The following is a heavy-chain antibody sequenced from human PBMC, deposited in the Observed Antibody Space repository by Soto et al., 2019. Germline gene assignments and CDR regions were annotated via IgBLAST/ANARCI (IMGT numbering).Heavy chain of an antibody. J-gene: IGHJ6*02. CDR3: ARDGPPITVRGMDV. CDR1: GGSISSGGYY. Sequence: QVQLQESGPGLVKPSQTLSLTCTVSGGSISSGGYYWSWIRQHPGKGLEWIGYIYYSGSTYYNPSLKSRVTXXVXTXXNQFSLKLSSVTAADTAVYYCARDGPPITVRGMDVWGQGTTVTVSS. V-gene: IGHV4-31*03. D-gene: IGHD3-16*01. CDR2: IYYSGST.